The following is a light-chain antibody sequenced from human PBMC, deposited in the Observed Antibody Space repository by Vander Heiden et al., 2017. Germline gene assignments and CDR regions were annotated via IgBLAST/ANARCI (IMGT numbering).Light chain of an antibody. V-gene: IGLV3-19*01. Sequence: SSELTQDPAVSVALGQTVRITCQGDSLRSYYATWYQQKPGQAPVLVIYGQNNRPSGIPDRFSGSISGNTASLTITGAQAEDEADYYCNSRDRSANIVFGGGTKLTVL. CDR3: NSRDRSANIV. CDR1: SLRSYY. J-gene: IGLJ2*01. CDR2: GQN.